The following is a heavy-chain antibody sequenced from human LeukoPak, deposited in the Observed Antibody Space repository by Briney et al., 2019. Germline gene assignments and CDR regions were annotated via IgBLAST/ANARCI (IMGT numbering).Heavy chain of an antibody. CDR2: IYYSGST. CDR3: ARGTPGGYGDPWHYYYGMDV. J-gene: IGHJ6*02. D-gene: IGHD4-17*01. V-gene: IGHV4-31*03. CDR1: GGSISSGGYY. Sequence: KPSETLSLTCTVSGGSISSGGYYWSWIRQHPGKGLEWIGYIYYSGSTYYNPSLKSRVTISVDTSKNQFSLKLSSVTAADTAVYYCARGTPGGYGDPWHYYYGMDVWGQGTTVTVSS.